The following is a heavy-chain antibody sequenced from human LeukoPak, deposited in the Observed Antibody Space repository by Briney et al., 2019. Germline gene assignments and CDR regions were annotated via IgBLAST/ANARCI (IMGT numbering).Heavy chain of an antibody. D-gene: IGHD6-13*01. Sequence: SVKVSCKASGGTFSSYAISWVRQAPGQGLEWMGGIIPIFGTANYAQKFQGRVTITADESMSTAYMELSSLRSEDTAVYYCARDFIPQQLDNDAFDIWGQGTMVTVSS. J-gene: IGHJ3*02. CDR1: GGTFSSYA. V-gene: IGHV1-69*13. CDR2: IIPIFGTA. CDR3: ARDFIPQQLDNDAFDI.